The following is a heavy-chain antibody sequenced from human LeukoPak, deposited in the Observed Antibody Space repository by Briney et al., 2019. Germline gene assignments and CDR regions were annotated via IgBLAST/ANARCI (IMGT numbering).Heavy chain of an antibody. D-gene: IGHD3-9*01. CDR1: GGSISSGGYY. CDR2: IYYSGST. Sequence: TLSLTCTVSGGSISSGGYYWSWIRQHPGKGLEWIGYIYYSGSTYYNPSLKGRVTISVDTSKNQFSLKLSSVTAADTAVYYYAGEILTSGRAFDIWGQGTMVTVSS. J-gene: IGHJ3*02. CDR3: AGEILTSGRAFDI. V-gene: IGHV4-31*03.